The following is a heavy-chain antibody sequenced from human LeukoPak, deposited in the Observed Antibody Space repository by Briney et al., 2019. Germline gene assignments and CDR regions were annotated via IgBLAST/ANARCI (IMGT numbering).Heavy chain of an antibody. CDR1: GITFSSYA. Sequence: GSLRLSCAASGITFSSYAMSWVRQAPGKGLEWVSGISGSGGSTYYADSVKGRFTISRDNSKNTLYLQMNSLRAEDTAVYYCAKLGYGGNSWFDYWGQGTLVTVSS. D-gene: IGHD4-23*01. V-gene: IGHV3-23*01. J-gene: IGHJ4*02. CDR3: AKLGYGGNSWFDY. CDR2: ISGSGGST.